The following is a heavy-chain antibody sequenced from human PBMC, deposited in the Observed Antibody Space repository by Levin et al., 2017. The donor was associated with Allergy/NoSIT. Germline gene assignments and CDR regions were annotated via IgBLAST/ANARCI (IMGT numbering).Heavy chain of an antibody. J-gene: IGHJ6*03. V-gene: IGHV3-30*18. CDR2: ITSDGGVK. Sequence: PGGSLRLSCAASGFPFSNYGIYWVRQAPGKGLDWVALITSDGGVKFYTDSVKGRFTISRDNSRETLYLQMNNLRPDDTAVYYCAKGGDMDVWGNGTTVIVSS. CDR3: AKGGDMDV. CDR1: GFPFSNYG.